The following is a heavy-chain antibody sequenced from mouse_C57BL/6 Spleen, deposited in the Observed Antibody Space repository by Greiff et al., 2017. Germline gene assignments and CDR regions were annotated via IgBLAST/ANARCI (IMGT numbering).Heavy chain of an antibody. D-gene: IGHD3-3*01. CDR1: GYAFSSSW. J-gene: IGHJ2*01. V-gene: IGHV1-82*01. Sequence: VQLQQSGPELVKPGASVKISCKASGYAFSSSWMNWVKQRPGKGLVWIGRIYPGDGDTNYNGKFKGKATLTADKSSSTAYMQLSSLTSEDSAVYFCARGDPDYWGQGTTLTVSS. CDR3: ARGDPDY. CDR2: IYPGDGDT.